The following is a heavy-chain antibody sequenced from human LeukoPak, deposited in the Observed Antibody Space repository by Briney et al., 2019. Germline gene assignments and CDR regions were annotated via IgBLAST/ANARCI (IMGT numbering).Heavy chain of an antibody. CDR1: GGSFDGYY. V-gene: IGHV4-34*01. CDR2: VNHREVT. D-gene: IGHD2-8*01. J-gene: IGHJ6*03. CDR3: AREYNGVLMVYATPRLYYYYMDV. Sequence: PSETLSLTCAVYGGSFDGYYWSWFRQAPGGGLQWIGEVNHREVTHYNPSLKSRVTILADASKNQFSLKLTSVTAADTAVYYCAREYNGVLMVYATPRLYYYYMDVWGKGTTVTVSS.